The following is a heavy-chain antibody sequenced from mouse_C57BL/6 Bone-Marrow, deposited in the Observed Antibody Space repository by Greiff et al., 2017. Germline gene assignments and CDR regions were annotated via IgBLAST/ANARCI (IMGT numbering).Heavy chain of an antibody. J-gene: IGHJ3*01. D-gene: IGHD1-1*01. CDR1: GYTFTDYN. CDR3: ARGHYYGSSPFAY. CDR2: INPNNGGT. Sequence: VQLKESGPELVKPGASVKMSCKASGYTFTDYNMHWVKQSHGKSLEWIGYINPNNGGTSYNQKFKGKATLTVNKSSSTAYMELRSLTSEDSAVYYCARGHYYGSSPFAYWGQGTLVTVSA. V-gene: IGHV1-22*01.